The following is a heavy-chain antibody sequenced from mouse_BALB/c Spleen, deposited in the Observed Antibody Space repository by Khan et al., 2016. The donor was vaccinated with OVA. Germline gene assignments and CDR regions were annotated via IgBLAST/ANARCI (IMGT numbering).Heavy chain of an antibody. CDR3: AREYDGAAFFDV. V-gene: IGHV1-4*01. D-gene: IGHD2-12*01. J-gene: IGHJ1*01. CDR2: INPRGDYT. Sequence: QVQLQQSGAELARPGASVKMSCKASGYTFTSYTIQWVKQRPGQGLEWVGYINPRGDYTDYNQKFKDKATLTADKSSSAAYIQLSSLTSDDSAVYYCAREYDGAAFFDVWGAGTTVTVSS. CDR1: GYTFTSYT.